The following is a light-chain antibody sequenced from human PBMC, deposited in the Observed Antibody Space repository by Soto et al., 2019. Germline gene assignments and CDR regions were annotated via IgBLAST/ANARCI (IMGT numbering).Light chain of an antibody. CDR1: QSVTSSY. CDR2: GAS. J-gene: IGKJ1*01. V-gene: IGKV3-20*01. Sequence: EIVLTQSPGTLPLSPGERAPLSCRASQSVTSSYLAWYQQKPGQAPRLLLYGASSSATGIPDRFSGSGSGADFTLTISSLEPEAFAVYYCQHYGSSPTWTFGQGTKVEIK. CDR3: QHYGSSPTWT.